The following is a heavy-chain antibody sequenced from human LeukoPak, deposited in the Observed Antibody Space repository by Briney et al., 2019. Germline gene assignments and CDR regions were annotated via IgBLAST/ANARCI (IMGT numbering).Heavy chain of an antibody. CDR2: IKQDGSEK. Sequence: PGRSLRLSCAASEFTFNNYWMNWVRQAPGERLEWVANIKQDGSEKYYVDSVKGRFTISRDNAKTSLYLQMNSLRAEDTAVYYCARGRGMDVWGQGTTVTVSS. J-gene: IGHJ6*02. V-gene: IGHV3-7*04. CDR1: EFTFNNYW. CDR3: ARGRGMDV.